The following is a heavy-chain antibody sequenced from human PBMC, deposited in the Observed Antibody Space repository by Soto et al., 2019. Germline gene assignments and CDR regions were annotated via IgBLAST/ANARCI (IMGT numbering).Heavy chain of an antibody. CDR2: ISGSGGSA. V-gene: IGHV3-23*01. CDR1: GFTFSTYV. D-gene: IGHD2-15*01. CDR3: AKGKAIAGTDY. Sequence: HPGGSLRLSCTVSGFTFSTYVMSWVRQAPGKGLEWVSAISGSGGSAYYADSVKGRFTISRDNSKNTLYLQMNSLRAEDTAVYYCAKGKAIAGTDYWGQGTLVTVSS. J-gene: IGHJ4*02.